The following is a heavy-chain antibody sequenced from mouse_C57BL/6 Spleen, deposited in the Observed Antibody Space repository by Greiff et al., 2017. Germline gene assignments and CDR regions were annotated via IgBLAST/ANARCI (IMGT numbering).Heavy chain of an antibody. D-gene: IGHD2-5*01. CDR2: ISDGGGST. Sequence: EVQRVESGGGLVQPGGSLKLSCAASGFTFSDYYMYWVRQTPEKRLEWVAYISDGGGSTYYPDTVKGRFTISRDNAKNTLYLQMSRLKSEDTAMYYCARHPFYSNPGGGYWGQGTSVTVSS. J-gene: IGHJ4*01. CDR1: GFTFSDYY. CDR3: ARHPFYSNPGGGY. V-gene: IGHV5-12*01.